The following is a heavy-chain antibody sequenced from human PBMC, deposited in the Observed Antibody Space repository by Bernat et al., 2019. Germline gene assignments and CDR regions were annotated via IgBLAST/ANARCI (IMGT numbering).Heavy chain of an antibody. V-gene: IGHV3-23*01. CDR1: GFTFSSYA. Sequence: EVQLLESGGGLVQPGGSLRLSCAASGFTFSSYAMSWVRQAPGKGLEWVSAISGSGGSTYYTGSVKSRLTISRDNTKNQLYLQMNSLRAEDTAVYYCAKGSLSFLTGTLRYFDYWGQRTLVTVSS. CDR2: ISGSGGST. J-gene: IGHJ4*02. D-gene: IGHD1-7*01. CDR3: AKGSLSFLTGTLRYFDY.